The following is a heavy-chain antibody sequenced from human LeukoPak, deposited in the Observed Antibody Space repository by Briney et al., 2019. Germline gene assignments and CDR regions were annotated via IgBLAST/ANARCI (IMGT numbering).Heavy chain of an antibody. CDR3: ARLETRGSAQAGGDY. CDR1: GFTFIGYG. CDR2: ISYDGSNQ. D-gene: IGHD2-15*01. Sequence: GGSLRLSCEASGFTFIGYGMHWVRQAPGKGLEWVAGISYDGSNQYYTDSVKGRFTISRDNSKITLYLQINSLRAEDTAVYYCARLETRGSAQAGGDYWGQGTLVTVSS. J-gene: IGHJ4*02. V-gene: IGHV3-30*03.